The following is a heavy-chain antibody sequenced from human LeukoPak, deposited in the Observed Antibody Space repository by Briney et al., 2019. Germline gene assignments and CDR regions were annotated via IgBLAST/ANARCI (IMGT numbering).Heavy chain of an antibody. J-gene: IGHJ4*02. V-gene: IGHV4-34*01. Sequence: SETLSLTCAVYGGSFSGYYWSWIRQPPGKGQEWIGEINHSGSTNYNPSLKSRVTISVDTSKNQFSLKLSSVTAADTAVYYCARGHPRITMVRGGHFDYWGQGTLVTVSS. CDR1: GGSFSGYY. D-gene: IGHD3-10*01. CDR2: INHSGST. CDR3: ARGHPRITMVRGGHFDY.